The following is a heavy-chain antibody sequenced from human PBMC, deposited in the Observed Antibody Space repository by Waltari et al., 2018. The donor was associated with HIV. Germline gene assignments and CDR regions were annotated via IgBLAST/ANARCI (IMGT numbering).Heavy chain of an antibody. J-gene: IGHJ4*02. CDR2: FYSGGST. CDR1: GFTVSNNY. Sequence: EVQLVESGGGLMHPGGSLRLSCAVSGFTVSNNYMSWVRHAPGKGVEGVSVFYSGGSTYYADSVKGRFTISRDNFESTLYHQMNSLRAEDTAIYYCATRNCSTNRCYFDSWGQGTLVTVSS. V-gene: IGHV3-53*01. D-gene: IGHD2-2*01. CDR3: ATRNCSTNRCYFDS.